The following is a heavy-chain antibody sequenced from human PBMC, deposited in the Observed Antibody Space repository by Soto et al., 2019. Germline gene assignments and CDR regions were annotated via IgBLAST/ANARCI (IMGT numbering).Heavy chain of an antibody. J-gene: IGHJ5*02. CDR3: ARGWDHYDSSGLLTWFDP. CDR1: GVTFSDYG. CDR2: IIPIFGTA. V-gene: IGHV1-69*13. D-gene: IGHD3-22*01. Sequence: SVKVSCKASGVTFSDYGIHWVRLAPGQGLEWMGGIIPIFGTANYAQKFQGRVTIFADESTSTTYMELSSLRSEDTAVYYCARGWDHYDSSGLLTWFDPWGQGTLVTVSS.